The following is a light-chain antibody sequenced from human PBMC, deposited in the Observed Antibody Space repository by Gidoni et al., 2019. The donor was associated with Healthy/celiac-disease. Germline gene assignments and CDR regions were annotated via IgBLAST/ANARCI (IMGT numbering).Light chain of an antibody. Sequence: QSVLTQPPSASGTPGQRVTISCSGSSSNIGGNTVNWYQQLPGTAPKLLIYSNNQLPSGVPDRFSGSKSGTSASLAISGLQSEDEADYYCAAWDDSLNGLVFGGGTKLTVL. V-gene: IGLV1-44*01. CDR1: SSNIGGNT. CDR3: AAWDDSLNGLV. CDR2: SNN. J-gene: IGLJ2*01.